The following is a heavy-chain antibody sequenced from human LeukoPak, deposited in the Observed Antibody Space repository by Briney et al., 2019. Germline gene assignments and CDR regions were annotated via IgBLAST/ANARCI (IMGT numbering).Heavy chain of an antibody. V-gene: IGHV1-18*01. Sequence: ASVKVSCKASGGTFTSYDISWVRQAPGQGLEWMGWISSYKGNTNYAQKVQGRVTMTTDTSTSTAYMELTSLRSDDTAVYYCARVSSSPDYYYYGLDVWGQGTTVIVSS. CDR1: GGTFTSYD. J-gene: IGHJ6*02. CDR3: ARVSSSPDYYYYGLDV. CDR2: ISSYKGNT. D-gene: IGHD6-19*01.